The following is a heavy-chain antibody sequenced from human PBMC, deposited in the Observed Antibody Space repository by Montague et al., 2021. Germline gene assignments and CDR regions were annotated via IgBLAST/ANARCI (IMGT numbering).Heavy chain of an antibody. V-gene: IGHV3-74*01. J-gene: IGHJ4*02. Sequence: SLGLSCAASGFTFGSYWMHWVRQAPGKGLVWVSRINSDGSNTGYADSVKGRFTVSRENAKNTLYLQMNNLRAEDTAVYYCASHQYNGNSPLDYWGQGTLVTVSS. CDR3: ASHQYNGNSPLDY. CDR1: GFTFGSYW. CDR2: INSDGSNT. D-gene: IGHD1-7*01.